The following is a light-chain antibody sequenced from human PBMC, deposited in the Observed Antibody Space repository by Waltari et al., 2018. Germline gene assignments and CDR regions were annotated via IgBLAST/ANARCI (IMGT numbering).Light chain of an antibody. J-gene: IGLJ3*02. CDR1: RSHVGSYTH. CDR3: CSYAGSSTFVV. CDR2: EVN. Sequence: QSALPQPASVSGSPGQSITISCPVTRSHVGSYTHAPWYQQHPGKAPKLLIYEVNKRPSGASNRFSGSKSGNTASLTISGLQAEDEADYHCCSYAGSSTFVVFGGGTKVTVL. V-gene: IGLV2-23*02.